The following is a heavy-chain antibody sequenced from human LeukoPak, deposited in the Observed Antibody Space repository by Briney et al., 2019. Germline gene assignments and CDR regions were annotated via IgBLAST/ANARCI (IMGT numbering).Heavy chain of an antibody. CDR3: TTPFGSYYGLRDY. V-gene: IGHV3-15*01. J-gene: IGHJ4*02. CDR1: GFTFSRYW. D-gene: IGHD1-26*01. CDR2: IKSKTDGGTT. Sequence: GESLRLSCAASGFTFSRYWMTWVRQAPGKGLEWVGRIKSKTDGGTTDYAAPVKGRFTISRDDSKNTLYLQMNSLKTEDTAVYYCTTPFGSYYGLRDYWGQGTLVTVSS.